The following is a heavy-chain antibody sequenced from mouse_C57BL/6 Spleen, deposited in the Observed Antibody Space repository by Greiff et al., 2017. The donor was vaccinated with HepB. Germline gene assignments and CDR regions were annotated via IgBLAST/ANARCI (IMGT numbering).Heavy chain of an antibody. Sequence: QLQQSGAELVRPGASVKLSCTASGFNIKDDYMHWVKQRPEQGLEWIGWIDPENGDTEYASKFQGKATITADTSSNTAYLQLSSLTSEDTAVYYCTSLYGYDDAYWGQGTLVTVSA. D-gene: IGHD2-2*01. V-gene: IGHV14-4*01. J-gene: IGHJ3*01. CDR1: GFNIKDDY. CDR2: IDPENGDT. CDR3: TSLYGYDDAY.